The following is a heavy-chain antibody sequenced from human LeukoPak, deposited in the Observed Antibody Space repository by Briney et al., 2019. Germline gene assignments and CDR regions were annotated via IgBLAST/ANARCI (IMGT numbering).Heavy chain of an antibody. CDR3: ARSRDGYSPVES. V-gene: IGHV4-4*07. J-gene: IGHJ4*02. CDR1: GGAISNYY. CDR2: IYTSGNT. D-gene: IGHD5-24*01. Sequence: PSETLSLTCSVSGGAISNYYWSWIRQPAGKGLEWIGRIYTSGNTNYNPSLKSRVTMSVDTSRNQFSLKLSSVTAADTAVYYCARSRDGYSPVESWGQGTLVTVSS.